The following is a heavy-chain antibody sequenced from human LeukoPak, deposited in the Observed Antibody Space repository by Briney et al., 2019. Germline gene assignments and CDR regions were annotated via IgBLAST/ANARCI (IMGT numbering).Heavy chain of an antibody. CDR2: ISSSGATI. CDR3: ARPEVVAGTYYYYYYMDV. J-gene: IGHJ6*03. Sequence: PGGSLRLSCAASGFTFSDYYMSWIRQAPGKGLQWVSYISSSGATIYYADSVKGRFTISRDNAKNSLYLQMNSLRAEDTAVYYRARPEVVAGTYYYYYYMDVWGKGTTVTVSS. CDR1: GFTFSDYY. D-gene: IGHD2-15*01. V-gene: IGHV3-11*01.